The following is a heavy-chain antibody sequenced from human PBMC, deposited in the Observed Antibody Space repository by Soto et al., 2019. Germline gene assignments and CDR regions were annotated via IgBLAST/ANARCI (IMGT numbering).Heavy chain of an antibody. CDR3: ARAVAPYLGTWFDP. V-gene: IGHV4-30-2*01. J-gene: IGHJ5*02. CDR1: GGSISSGNSYS. Sequence: QLQLQESVSGLVKPSQTLSLTCAVSGGSISSGNSYSWSWIRQPPGKGLEWIGSISHTGSTSYNPSLKGRVTMSVDKSKNQFSLKLSSVIAADMAVYYCARAVAPYLGTWFDPWGQGTLVIVSS. D-gene: IGHD3-16*01. CDR2: ISHTGST.